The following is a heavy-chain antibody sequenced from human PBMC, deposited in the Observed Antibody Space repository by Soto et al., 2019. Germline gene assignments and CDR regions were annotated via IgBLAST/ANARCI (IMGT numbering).Heavy chain of an antibody. J-gene: IGHJ3*02. CDR1: GGSVSSSNW. CDR2: IYHSGSA. D-gene: IGHD2-21*02. CDR3: ARVRGVVVSADNALDI. V-gene: IGHV4-4*02. Sequence: QVQLQESGPGLVKPSGTLSLTCAVSGGSVSSSNWWSWVRQSPGKGLEWMGEIYHSGSAHYNPSLKSGAIISLAKSKNHFSLRLTPVTAADTAVYYCARVRGVVVSADNALDIWGPGTRVTASS.